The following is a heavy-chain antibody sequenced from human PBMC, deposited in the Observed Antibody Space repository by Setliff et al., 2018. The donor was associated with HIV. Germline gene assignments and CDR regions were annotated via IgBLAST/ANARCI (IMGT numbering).Heavy chain of an antibody. CDR1: DASISTSNFL. D-gene: IGHD4-17*01. Sequence: KTSETLSLTCTVSDASISTSNFLWGWIRQSPGKGLEWIGSSYYSSRTYYNPSLKNRVPIPADTSKNHLSLKLTSLTAADTAVYYCGRLETGPATSAYGPFNSWGQGKMVTVSS. J-gene: IGHJ4*02. CDR3: GRLETGPATSAYGPFNS. V-gene: IGHV4-39*02. CDR2: SYYSSRT.